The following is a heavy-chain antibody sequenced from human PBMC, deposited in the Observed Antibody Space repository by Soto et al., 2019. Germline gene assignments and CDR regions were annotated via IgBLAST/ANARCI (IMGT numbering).Heavy chain of an antibody. Sequence: QVQLVQSGAEVKKPGASVKVSCKASGYTFTSYAMRWVRQAPGQRLEWMGWINAGNGNTKYSQKFQGRVTITRDTSASTAYVEMSSMRFEDTAVYYCARGVTEVYGSGSYSLDGFDTWGQGTLVTVSS. CDR2: INAGNGNT. V-gene: IGHV1-3*01. D-gene: IGHD3-10*01. CDR3: ARGVTEVYGSGSYSLDGFDT. J-gene: IGHJ5*02. CDR1: GYTFTSYA.